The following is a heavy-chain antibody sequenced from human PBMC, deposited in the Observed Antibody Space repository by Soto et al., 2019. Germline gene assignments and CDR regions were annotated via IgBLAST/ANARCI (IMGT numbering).Heavy chain of an antibody. CDR1: GGTFTSYA. CDR3: ATGAARNYDSISYYYFDY. J-gene: IGHJ4*02. Sequence: QVQLVQSGAEVRKPGSSVKVSCKASGGTFTSYAISWVRQAPGQGPEWMGGIIPFFNTANYAQKFQDRVTITADESTSTVYMELSSLRSEDTAVYYCATGAARNYDSISYYYFDYWGQGILVTVSS. D-gene: IGHD3-22*01. CDR2: IIPFFNTA. V-gene: IGHV1-69*01.